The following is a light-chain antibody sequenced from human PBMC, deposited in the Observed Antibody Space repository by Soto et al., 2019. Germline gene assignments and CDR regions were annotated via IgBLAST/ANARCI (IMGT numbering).Light chain of an antibody. CDR3: QQYNSYSIT. Sequence: IRMSQFPSSVSASXGDRATIRCRARWSSSRLLSGYQQKPGTAPKLXXYDVSSLKSGVPSRFSGSGSVTEFTLTISSLQPDDFATYYGQQYNSYSITFGQGTRLEIK. CDR2: DVS. V-gene: IGKV1-5*01. CDR1: WSSSRL. J-gene: IGKJ5*01.